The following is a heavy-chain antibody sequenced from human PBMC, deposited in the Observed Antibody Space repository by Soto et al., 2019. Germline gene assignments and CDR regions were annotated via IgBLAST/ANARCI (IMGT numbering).Heavy chain of an antibody. V-gene: IGHV3-23*01. CDR1: GFTFSSYA. D-gene: IGHD3-22*01. J-gene: IGHJ6*02. Sequence: GGSLRLSCAASGFTFSSYAMSWFRQAPGKGLEWVSAISGSGGSTYYADSVKGRFTISRDNSKNTLYLQMNSLRAEDTAVYYCAKDQISDSSGYYLYYYGMDVWGQGTTVTVSS. CDR2: ISGSGGST. CDR3: AKDQISDSSGYYLYYYGMDV.